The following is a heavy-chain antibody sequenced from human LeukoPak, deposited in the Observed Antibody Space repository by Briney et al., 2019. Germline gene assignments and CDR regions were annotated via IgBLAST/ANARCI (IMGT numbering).Heavy chain of an antibody. Sequence: ASVKVSCKASGYTFTVYYMHRVRQAPGQGLEWMGWINPNSGGTNYAQKFQGRVTMTRDTSISTAYMELSRLRSDDTAVYYCARDLYGSGSLDYWGQGTLVTVSS. V-gene: IGHV1-2*02. D-gene: IGHD3-10*01. CDR2: INPNSGGT. J-gene: IGHJ4*02. CDR3: ARDLYGSGSLDY. CDR1: GYTFTVYY.